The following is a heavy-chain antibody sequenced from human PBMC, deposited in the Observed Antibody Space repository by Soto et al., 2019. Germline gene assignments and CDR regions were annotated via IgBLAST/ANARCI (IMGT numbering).Heavy chain of an antibody. V-gene: IGHV4-59*01. D-gene: IGHD4-17*01. CDR3: ARDTVLTGMFDF. CDR1: GGSIGSYH. CDR2: VYYTGTT. Sequence: PSETLSLTCTVSGGSIGSYHWSWVRQPPGKGLEWIASVYYTGTTSYNPSLGSRVTISIDAPGNRFSMEITSVTAADTAIYYCARDTVLTGMFDFWGQGTLVTV. J-gene: IGHJ4*02.